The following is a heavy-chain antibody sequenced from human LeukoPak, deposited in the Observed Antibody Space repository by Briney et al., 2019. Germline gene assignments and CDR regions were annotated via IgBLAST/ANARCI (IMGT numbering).Heavy chain of an antibody. V-gene: IGHV1-46*01. CDR1: GYSFTRYF. Sequence: ASVKVSCKASGYSFTRYFIHWVRQAPGQGLEWMGIIIPSDGSTSYAQKFQGRVTMTRDTSISTAYMELSSLRSDDTAVYYCARCYCTTTSCYYFDFWGQGTLVTVSS. CDR2: IIPSDGST. J-gene: IGHJ4*02. CDR3: ARCYCTTTSCYYFDF. D-gene: IGHD2-2*01.